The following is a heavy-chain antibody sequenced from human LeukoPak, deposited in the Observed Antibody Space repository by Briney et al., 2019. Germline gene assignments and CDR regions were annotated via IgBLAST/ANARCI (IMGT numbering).Heavy chain of an antibody. D-gene: IGHD2-2*01. V-gene: IGHV3-7*01. J-gene: IGHJ4*02. CDR2: IKPDESEK. Sequence: HPGGSLRLSCAASGFTFSSYWMSWVRQAPGKGLEWVASIKPDESEKYYVDSVKGRFTISRDNARNSLYLQMNSLRAEDTAVYYCASGCSSTCCYAGWGQGTLVTVSS. CDR3: ASGCSSTCCYAG. CDR1: GFTFSSYW.